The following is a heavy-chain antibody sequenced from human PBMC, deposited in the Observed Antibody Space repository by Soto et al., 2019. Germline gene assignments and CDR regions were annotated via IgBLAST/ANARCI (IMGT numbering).Heavy chain of an antibody. CDR2: IWYDGSNK. CDR3: AALGYCSSTSCYGGFAFDI. CDR1: GFTFSSYG. J-gene: IGHJ3*02. Sequence: VQLVESGGGVVQPGRSLRLSCAASGFTFSSYGMHWVRQAPGKGLEWVAVIWYDGSNKYYADSVKGRFTISRDNSKNTLYLQMNSLRAEDTAVYYCAALGYCSSTSCYGGFAFDIWGQGTMVTVSS. D-gene: IGHD2-2*01. V-gene: IGHV3-33*01.